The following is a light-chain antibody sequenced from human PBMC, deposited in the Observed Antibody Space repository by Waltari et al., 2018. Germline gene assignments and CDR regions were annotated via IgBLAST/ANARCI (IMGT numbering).Light chain of an antibody. CDR3: QQYGSSRST. Sequence: EIVLTQSPGTLSLSPGERVTLSCRASQSVSSSYLAWYQQKPGQAPRLLIYGASSRATGIPDRFSGSGSGTDFTLTISRLEPEDFAVYYCQQYGSSRSTFGPGTKVDIK. J-gene: IGKJ3*01. V-gene: IGKV3-20*01. CDR1: QSVSSSY. CDR2: GAS.